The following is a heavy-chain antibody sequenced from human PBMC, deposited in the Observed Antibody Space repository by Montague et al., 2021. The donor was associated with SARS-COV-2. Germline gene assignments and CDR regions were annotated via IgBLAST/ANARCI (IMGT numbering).Heavy chain of an antibody. V-gene: IGHV4-34*01. CDR3: ARGRQHFNMIFVVMTGGEYYFDY. D-gene: IGHD3-22*01. CDR2: INHRRTS. CDR1: AWSFSAYF. Sequence: SETLSLTCAVYAWSFSAYFFTLTRQPTSTALGSIAVINHRRTSNSNPSLKSRVSVSVDTSKNLFSLYLGSVTAADTAVYYCARGRQHFNMIFVVMTGGEYYFDYWGQGTLVTVAS. J-gene: IGHJ4*02.